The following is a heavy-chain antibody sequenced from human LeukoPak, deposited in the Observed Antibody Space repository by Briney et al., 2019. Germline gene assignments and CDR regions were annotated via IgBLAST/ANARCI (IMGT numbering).Heavy chain of an antibody. D-gene: IGHD6-6*01. J-gene: IGHJ4*02. CDR2: ISGSGGST. CDR3: ANFHSSSHLYYFDY. V-gene: IGHV3-23*01. CDR1: GFTFSSYA. Sequence: GGSLRLSCAASGFTFSSYAMSWVRQAPGKGLEWVSAISGSGGSTYYADSVKGRFTISRDNSKNTLHLQMNSLRAEDTAVYYCANFHSSSHLYYFDYWGQGTLVTVSS.